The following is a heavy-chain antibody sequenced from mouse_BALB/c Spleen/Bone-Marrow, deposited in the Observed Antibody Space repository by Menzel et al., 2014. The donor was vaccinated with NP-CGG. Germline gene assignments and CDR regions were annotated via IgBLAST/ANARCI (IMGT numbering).Heavy chain of an antibody. J-gene: IGHJ3*01. D-gene: IGHD3-1*01. CDR1: GYTXTSYW. CDR3: ARGGYLFAY. V-gene: IGHV1-69*02. CDR2: IDPSDSET. Sequence: LVESGAELVKPGAPVKLSCKASGYTXTSYWMNWVKQRPGRGLEWIGRIDPSDSETHYNQKFKDKATLTVDKSSSTAYIQLSSLTSEDSAVYYCARGGYLFAYWGQGTLVTVSA.